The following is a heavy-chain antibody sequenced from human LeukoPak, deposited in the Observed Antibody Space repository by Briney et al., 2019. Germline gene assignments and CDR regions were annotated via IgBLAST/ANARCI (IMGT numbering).Heavy chain of an antibody. D-gene: IGHD6-19*01. J-gene: IGHJ4*02. Sequence: ASVNVSCTASGYTFTGYYMHWVRQAPGQGLGWMGRINPNSGGTNYAQKFQGRVTMTRDTSISTAYMELSRLRSDDTAVYYCARVRIAVAGTNFDYWGQGTLVTVSS. CDR1: GYTFTGYY. CDR2: INPNSGGT. CDR3: ARVRIAVAGTNFDY. V-gene: IGHV1-2*06.